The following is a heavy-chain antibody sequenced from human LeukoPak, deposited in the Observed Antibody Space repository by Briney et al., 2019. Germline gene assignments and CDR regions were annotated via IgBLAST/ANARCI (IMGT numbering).Heavy chain of an antibody. D-gene: IGHD6-13*01. CDR1: GFTFSSYW. CDR2: INRDGSST. J-gene: IGHJ5*02. Sequence: GGSLRLSCAASGFTFSSYWMHWVRQAPGKGLVWVSRINRDGSSTSYADSVKGRFTISRDNAKNTLYLQMNSLRAGDTAVYYCARDREAAAAFNWFDPWGQGTLVTVSS. V-gene: IGHV3-74*01. CDR3: ARDREAAAAFNWFDP.